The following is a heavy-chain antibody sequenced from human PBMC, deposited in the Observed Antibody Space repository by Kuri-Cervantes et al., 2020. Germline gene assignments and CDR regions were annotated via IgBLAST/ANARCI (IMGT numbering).Heavy chain of an antibody. J-gene: IGHJ3*02. V-gene: IGHV1-3*01. D-gene: IGHD3-10*01. CDR3: AATVDKPFGEPVHAFDI. Sequence: ASVKVSCKASGYTFTSYAMHWVRQAPGQRLEWMGWINAGNGNTKYSQKFRGRVTITRDTSASTAYMELSRLRSDDTAVYYCAATVDKPFGEPVHAFDIWGQGTMVTVSS. CDR1: GYTFTSYA. CDR2: INAGNGNT.